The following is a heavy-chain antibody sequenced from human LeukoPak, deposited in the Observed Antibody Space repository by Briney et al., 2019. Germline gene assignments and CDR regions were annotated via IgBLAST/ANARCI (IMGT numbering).Heavy chain of an antibody. J-gene: IGHJ6*03. V-gene: IGHV4-59*01. CDR2: IYYSGST. CDR3: ARVAPQNWKGHYYYYYMDV. Sequence: SETLSLTCSVSGGSISTYYWTWIRQPPGKGLEWIGYIYYSGSTNYNPSLKSRVTISVDTSKNQFSLKLSSVTAADTAVYYCARVAPQNWKGHYYYYYMDVWGKGTTVTVSS. D-gene: IGHD1-1*01. CDR1: GGSISTYY.